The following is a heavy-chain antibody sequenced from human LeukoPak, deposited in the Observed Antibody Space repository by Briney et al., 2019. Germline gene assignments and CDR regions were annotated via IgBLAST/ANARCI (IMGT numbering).Heavy chain of an antibody. CDR2: INPNSGGT. CDR3: ATPGGFGEFRSPGY. V-gene: IGHV1-2*02. D-gene: IGHD3-10*01. J-gene: IGHJ4*02. CDR1: GCTFTGYY. Sequence: ASVKVSCKASGCTFTGYYMHWVRQAPGQGLEWMGWINPNSGGTNYAQKFQGRVTMTRDTSISTAYMELSRLRSDDTAVYYCATPGGFGEFRSPGYWGQGTLVTVSS.